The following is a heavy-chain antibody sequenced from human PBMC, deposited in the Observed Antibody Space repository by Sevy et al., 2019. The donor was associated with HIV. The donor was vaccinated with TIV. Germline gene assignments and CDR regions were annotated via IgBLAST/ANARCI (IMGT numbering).Heavy chain of an antibody. Sequence: ASVKVSCKASGGTFSSYAISWVRQAPGQGLEWMGGIIPIFGTANYAQKFQGRVTITADKSTSTAYMELSSLRSEDTAVYYCARVRYSSGWPVDYWGQGTLVTVSS. CDR1: GGTFSSYA. V-gene: IGHV1-69*06. CDR3: ARVRYSSGWPVDY. J-gene: IGHJ4*02. D-gene: IGHD6-25*01. CDR2: IIPIFGTA.